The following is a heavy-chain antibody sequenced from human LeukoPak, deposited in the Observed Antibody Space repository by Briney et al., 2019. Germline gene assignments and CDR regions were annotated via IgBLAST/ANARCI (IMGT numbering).Heavy chain of an antibody. CDR3: GLALGYCSSTSCRYYYGMDV. J-gene: IGHJ6*02. CDR1: GGTFSSYA. CDR2: IIPIFGTA. V-gene: IGHV1-69*13. Sequence: ASVKVSCKASGGTFSSYAISWVRQAPGQGLEWMGGIIPIFGTANYAQKFQGRVTITADESTGTAYMELSSLRSEDTAVYYCGLALGYCSSTSCRYYYGMDVWGQGTTVTVSS. D-gene: IGHD2-2*01.